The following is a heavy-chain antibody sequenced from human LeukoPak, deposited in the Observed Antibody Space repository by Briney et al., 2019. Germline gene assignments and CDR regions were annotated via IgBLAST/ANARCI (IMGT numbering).Heavy chain of an antibody. D-gene: IGHD4-17*01. V-gene: IGHV3-21*04. CDR2: ISSSSSYI. J-gene: IGHJ1*01. CDR3: ARDQYGDLAEYFQH. CDR1: GFTFSSYS. Sequence: PGGSLRLSCAASGFTFSSYSMNWVRQAPGKGLEWVSSISSSSSYIYYADSVKGRFTISRDNAKNSLYLQMNSLRAEDTAVYYCARDQYGDLAEYFQHWGQGTLVTVSS.